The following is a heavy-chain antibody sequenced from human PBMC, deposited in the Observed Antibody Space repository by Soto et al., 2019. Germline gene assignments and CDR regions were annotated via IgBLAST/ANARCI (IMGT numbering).Heavy chain of an antibody. CDR1: GYTFTGYY. CDR2: INPNSGGT. D-gene: IGHD6-13*01. Sequence: ASVKVSSKASGYTFTGYYMHWVRQAPGQGLEWMGWINPNSGGTNYAQKFQGRVTMTRDTSISTAYMELSRLRSDDTAVYYCARSYSSSWYMWFDPWGQGTLVTVSS. CDR3: ARSYSSSWYMWFDP. V-gene: IGHV1-2*02. J-gene: IGHJ5*02.